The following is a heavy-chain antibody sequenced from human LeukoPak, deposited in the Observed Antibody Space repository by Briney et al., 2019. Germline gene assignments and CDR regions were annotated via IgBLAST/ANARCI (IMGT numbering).Heavy chain of an antibody. J-gene: IGHJ5*02. V-gene: IGHV4-34*01. D-gene: IGHD3-10*01. CDR2: INHSGST. CDR1: GGSFSGYY. CDR3: ARGRGLWFGEHNWFDP. Sequence: SETPSLTCAVYGGSFSGYYWSWIRQPPGRGLEWIGEINHSGSTNYNPSLKSRVTISVDTSKNQFSLKLSSVTAADTAVYYCARGRGLWFGEHNWFDPWGQGTLVTVSS.